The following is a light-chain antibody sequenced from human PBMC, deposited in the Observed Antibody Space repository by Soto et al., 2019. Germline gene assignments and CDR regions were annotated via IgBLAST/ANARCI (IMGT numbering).Light chain of an antibody. CDR3: QQYGSSPRT. Sequence: EIVLTQSPATLSLSPGERATLSCRASQSINIYLAWYQHKPGQAPRLLIYGASSRATGIPDRFSGSGSGTDFTLTISRLEPEDFAVYYCQQYGSSPRTFGQGTKVDIK. CDR1: QSINIY. V-gene: IGKV3-20*01. J-gene: IGKJ1*01. CDR2: GAS.